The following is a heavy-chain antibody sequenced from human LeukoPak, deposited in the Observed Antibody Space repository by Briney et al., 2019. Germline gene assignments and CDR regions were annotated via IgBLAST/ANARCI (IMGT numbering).Heavy chain of an antibody. CDR3: ARGEYSSGWYGNYYYYYMDV. J-gene: IGHJ6*03. D-gene: IGHD6-19*01. Sequence: SETLSLTCTVSGYSISSGYYWGWIRQPPGKGLEWIGRIYTSGSTNYNPSLKSRVTISVDTSKNQFSLKLSSVTAADTAVYYCARGEYSSGWYGNYYYYYMDVWGKGTTVTVSS. CDR1: GYSISSGYY. CDR2: IYTSGST. V-gene: IGHV4-38-2*02.